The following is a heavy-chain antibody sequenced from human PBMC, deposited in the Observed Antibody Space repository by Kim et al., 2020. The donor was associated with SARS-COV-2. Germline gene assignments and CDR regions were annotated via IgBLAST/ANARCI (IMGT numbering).Heavy chain of an antibody. D-gene: IGHD3-22*01. CDR1: GFTFSTYW. V-gene: IGHV3-7*05. CDR3: AREDDSNGYYYLPFDY. J-gene: IGHJ4*02. Sequence: GGSLRLSCAASGFTFSTYWMDWVRQAPGKGLEWVANIKQDGSEEYYVDSVKGRFTISRDNAKNSLYLQMNSLRAEDTAVYYCAREDDSNGYYYLPFDYWGQGALVTVSS. CDR2: IKQDGSEE.